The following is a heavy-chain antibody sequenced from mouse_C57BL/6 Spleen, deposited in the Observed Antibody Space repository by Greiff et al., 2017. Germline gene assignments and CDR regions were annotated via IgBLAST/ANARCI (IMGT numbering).Heavy chain of an antibody. J-gene: IGHJ1*03. CDR2: INYDGSST. CDR1: GFTFSDYY. CDR3: ARDELPLYFDV. D-gene: IGHD2-12*01. V-gene: IGHV5-16*01. Sequence: EVQLVESEGGLVQPGSSMKLSCTASGFTFSDYYMAWVRQVPEKGLEWVANINYDGSSTYYLDSLKSRFIISRDNAKNILYLQMSSLKSEDTATYYCARDELPLYFDVWGTGTTVTVSS.